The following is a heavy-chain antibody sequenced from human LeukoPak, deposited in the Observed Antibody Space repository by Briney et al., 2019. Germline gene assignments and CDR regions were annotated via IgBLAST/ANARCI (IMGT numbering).Heavy chain of an antibody. CDR3: ARLFTEAPRRRIKNYYYYYYMDV. CDR2: LYTSGST. CDR1: GGSISSYY. V-gene: IGHV4-4*09. Sequence: SETLSLTCTVSGGSISSYYWSWIRNPPGEGLEWIGYLYTSGSTNYNPSLKSRVTISGDTSKNQFSLKLSSVTAADTAVYYCARLFTEAPRRRIKNYYYYYYMDVWGKGTTVTVSS. J-gene: IGHJ6*03.